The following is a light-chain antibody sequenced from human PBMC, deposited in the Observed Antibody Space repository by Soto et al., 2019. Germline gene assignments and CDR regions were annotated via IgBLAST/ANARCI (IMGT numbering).Light chain of an antibody. Sequence: DIPMTQSPSSLSASIGYRVTITCRASQTISSCLAWYQQKPGKAPKLLIYKASTLKSGVPSRFSGSGSGTEFTLTISSLQPDDFATYYCQHYNSYSEAFGQGTKV. J-gene: IGKJ1*01. CDR3: QHYNSYSEA. CDR1: QTISSC. CDR2: KAS. V-gene: IGKV1-5*03.